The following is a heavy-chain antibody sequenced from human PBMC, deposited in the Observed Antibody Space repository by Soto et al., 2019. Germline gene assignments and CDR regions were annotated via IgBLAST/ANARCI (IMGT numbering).Heavy chain of an antibody. Sequence: SETLSLTCTVSGGSISSSSYYWGWIRQPPGKGLEWIGGIYYSGSTYYNPSLKSRVTISVDTSKNQFSLKLSSVTAADTAVYYCARLYCSGGSCYSRALSYYYYYMDVWGKGTTVTVSS. CDR1: GGSISSSSYY. CDR3: ARLYCSGGSCYSRALSYYYYYMDV. V-gene: IGHV4-39*01. J-gene: IGHJ6*03. D-gene: IGHD2-15*01. CDR2: IYYSGST.